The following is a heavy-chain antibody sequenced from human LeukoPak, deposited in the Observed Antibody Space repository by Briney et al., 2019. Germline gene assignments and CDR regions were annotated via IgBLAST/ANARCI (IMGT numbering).Heavy chain of an antibody. V-gene: IGHV1-18*01. CDR2: TSAYNGNT. D-gene: IGHD3-16*02. CDR1: GYTFTSYG. CDR3: ARDRDYVWGSYRPAWFDP. Sequence: ASVKVSCKASGYTFTSYGISWVRQAPGQGLEWMGWTSAYNGNTNYAQKLQGRVTMTTDTSTSTAYMELRSLRSDDTAVYYCARDRDYVWGSYRPAWFDPWGQGTLVTVSS. J-gene: IGHJ5*02.